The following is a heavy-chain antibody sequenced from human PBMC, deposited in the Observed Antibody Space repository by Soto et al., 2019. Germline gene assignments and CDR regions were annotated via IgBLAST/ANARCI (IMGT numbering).Heavy chain of an antibody. D-gene: IGHD1-1*01. V-gene: IGHV1-69*01. Sequence: QVQLVQSGAEVKKPGSSVKVSCEASGGTFSSYPINWVRQAPGQELEWMGGIIPFFGTSNYAQKIQARVTTTADDPTSTAYIELRSLRSEDTAVYYCARVEHITNYGMAAWGQGTTVTVSS. CDR2: IIPFFGTS. CDR1: GGTFSSYP. CDR3: ARVEHITNYGMAA. J-gene: IGHJ6*02.